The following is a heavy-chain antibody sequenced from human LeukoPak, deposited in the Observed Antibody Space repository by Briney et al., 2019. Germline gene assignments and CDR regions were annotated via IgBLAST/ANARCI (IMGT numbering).Heavy chain of an antibody. Sequence: PGGSLRLSCAASGFTFSTYAMSWVRQAPGKGLEWVSAISGGGTGTYYADSVKGRFTISRDNSKNTLYLQMKRLRAEDTAVYHCAKDSIAAAGNVSYFDYWGQGTLVTVSS. CDR3: AKDSIAAAGNVSYFDY. CDR2: ISGGGTGT. CDR1: GFTFSTYA. J-gene: IGHJ4*02. V-gene: IGHV3-23*01. D-gene: IGHD6-13*01.